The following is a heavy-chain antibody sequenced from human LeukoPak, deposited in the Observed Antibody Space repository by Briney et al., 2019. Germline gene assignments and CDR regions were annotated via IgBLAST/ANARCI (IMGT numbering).Heavy chain of an antibody. D-gene: IGHD2-15*01. CDR2: IRSKANGGTT. J-gene: IGHJ5*01. CDR3: TKSLDCSRATCDS. CDR1: GFTFSNAW. V-gene: IGHV3-15*01. Sequence: NLGGSLRLSCAASGFTFSNAWMSWVRQAPGKGLELVGRIRSKANGGTTDYAAPVKGRFTISRDDSKNMLYLQMTSLNTEDTAVYYCTKSLDCSRATCDSWGQGTLVTVSS.